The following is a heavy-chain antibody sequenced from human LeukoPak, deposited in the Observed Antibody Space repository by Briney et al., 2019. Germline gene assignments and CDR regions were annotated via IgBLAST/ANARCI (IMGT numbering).Heavy chain of an antibody. Sequence: GGSLRLSCAASGFTFRSYAMSWVRQASGKGLEWVSLIGSNGDRTFYADSVKGRFTISRDNSKNTLYLQMNSLRGEDTAVYYCVKDLARYYDTSGYEYFDYWGQGTLVSVSS. CDR3: VKDLARYYDTSGYEYFDY. CDR1: GFTFRSYA. J-gene: IGHJ4*02. D-gene: IGHD3-22*01. V-gene: IGHV3-23*01. CDR2: IGSNGDRT.